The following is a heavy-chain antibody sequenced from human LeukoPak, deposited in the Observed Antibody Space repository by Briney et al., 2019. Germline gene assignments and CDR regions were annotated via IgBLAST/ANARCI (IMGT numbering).Heavy chain of an antibody. CDR3: AREPTADSNGYYFDY. CDR1: GFTFSSYE. D-gene: IGHD3-22*01. V-gene: IGHV3-48*03. CDR2: ISSSGSPI. Sequence: PGGSLRLSCAASGFTFSSYEMHWVRQAPGKGLEWVSYISSSGSPIYYADSVKGRFTISRDNAKNPLYMQMNSLRAEDTAVYYCAREPTADSNGYYFDYWGQGTLVTVSS. J-gene: IGHJ4*02.